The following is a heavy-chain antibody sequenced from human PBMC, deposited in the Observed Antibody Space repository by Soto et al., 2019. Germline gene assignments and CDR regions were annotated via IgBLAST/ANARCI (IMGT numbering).Heavy chain of an antibody. Sequence: QLQLQESGPGLVRPSETLSLTCSVSGGSINSSDFYWGWIRQPPGKGLEWIGSIYYSGSTYNTPSLKSRVTISVDTSKNQFSLKLSSVAAADTAVYYCANYIILTGYFLWGQGTLVTVSS. D-gene: IGHD3-9*01. J-gene: IGHJ4*02. V-gene: IGHV4-39*01. CDR1: GGSINSSDFY. CDR3: ANYIILTGYFL. CDR2: IYYSGST.